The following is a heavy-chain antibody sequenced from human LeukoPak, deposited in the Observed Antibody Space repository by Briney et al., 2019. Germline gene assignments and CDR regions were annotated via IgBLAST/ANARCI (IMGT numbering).Heavy chain of an antibody. CDR2: INHSGST. J-gene: IGHJ4*02. Sequence: PSETLSLTCAVYGGSFGGYYWSWIRQPPGKGLEWIGEINHSGSTNYNPSLKSRVTISVDTSKNQFSLKLSSVTAADTAVYYCARGYYDSSGYSNPFDYWGQGTLVTVSS. V-gene: IGHV4-34*01. D-gene: IGHD3-22*01. CDR3: ARGYYDSSGYSNPFDY. CDR1: GGSFGGYY.